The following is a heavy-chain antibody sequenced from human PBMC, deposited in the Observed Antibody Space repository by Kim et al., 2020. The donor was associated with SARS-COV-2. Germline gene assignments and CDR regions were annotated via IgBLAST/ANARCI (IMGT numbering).Heavy chain of an antibody. D-gene: IGHD2-2*01. V-gene: IGHV4-4*07. CDR1: GGSISSCY. Sequence: SETLSLTCTVSGGSISSCYWSWIRQPAGKGLEWIGRIYTSGSTNYNPSLKSRVTMSVDTSKNQFSLKLSSVTAADTAVYYCARDIIVVVPAARSLGAFDIWGQGKMVTVSS. J-gene: IGHJ3*02. CDR2: IYTSGST. CDR3: ARDIIVVVPAARSLGAFDI.